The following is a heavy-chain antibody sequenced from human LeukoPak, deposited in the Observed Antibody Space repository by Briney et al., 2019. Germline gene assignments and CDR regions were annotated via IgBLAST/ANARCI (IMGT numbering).Heavy chain of an antibody. CDR2: VSYEGSSE. Sequence: GGSLRLSCEASGFTFSNSVMNWVRQAPGKGLEWVALVSYEGSSERYTDSVKGRFTISRDNSKNVLYLQMNSLRAEDTAVYYCARYSSSPGRINWGQGTLVTVSS. CDR3: ARYSSSPGRIN. J-gene: IGHJ4*02. V-gene: IGHV3-30*03. CDR1: GFTFSNSV. D-gene: IGHD6-6*01.